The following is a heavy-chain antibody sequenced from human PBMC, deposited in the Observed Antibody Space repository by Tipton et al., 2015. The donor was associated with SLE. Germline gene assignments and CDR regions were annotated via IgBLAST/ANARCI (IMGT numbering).Heavy chain of an antibody. CDR3: ARAEGSWDALDI. J-gene: IGHJ3*02. CDR2: IYYSGST. CDR1: GGSISSYY. D-gene: IGHD2-15*01. Sequence: TLSLTCTVSGGSISSYYWSWIRQPPGKGLEWIGYIYYSGSTNYNPSLKSRVTISVDTSKNHFSLKESSVTAADTAVYYCARAEGSWDALDIWGQGTMVTVSS. V-gene: IGHV4-59*01.